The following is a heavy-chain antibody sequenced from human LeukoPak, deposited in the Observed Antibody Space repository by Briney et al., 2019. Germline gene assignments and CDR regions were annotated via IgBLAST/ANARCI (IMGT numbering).Heavy chain of an antibody. D-gene: IGHD3-10*01. CDR3: ARGRRGV. Sequence: SETLSLTCTASGGSIRGYYRHWIRQPAGKGLEWIGRSCSSGGTNYNPSLKIRLTMSVDTSENQFSLKQKSVTAADTTVYYCARGRRGVWGKGTTVTVSS. V-gene: IGHV4-4*07. CDR1: GGSIRGYY. J-gene: IGHJ6*04. CDR2: SCSSGGT.